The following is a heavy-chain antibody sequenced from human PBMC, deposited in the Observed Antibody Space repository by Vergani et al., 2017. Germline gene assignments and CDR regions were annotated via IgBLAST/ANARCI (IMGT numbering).Heavy chain of an antibody. CDR3: ARGPNIVVVPAAPPPDY. V-gene: IGHV1-2*02. Sequence: QVQLVQSGAEVKKPGASVKVSCKASGYTFTGYYMHWVRQAPGQGLEWMGWINPNSGGTNYAQKFQGRVARTRDTSISTAYMELSRLRSDDTDVYYCARGPNIVVVPAAPPPDYWGQGTLVTVSS. CDR2: INPNSGGT. CDR1: GYTFTGYY. J-gene: IGHJ4*02. D-gene: IGHD2-2*01.